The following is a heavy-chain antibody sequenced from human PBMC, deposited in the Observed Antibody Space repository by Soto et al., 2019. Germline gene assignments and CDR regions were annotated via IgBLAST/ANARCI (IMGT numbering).Heavy chain of an antibody. J-gene: IGHJ4*02. D-gene: IGHD3-10*01. CDR3: ARAFRGGDY. CDR1: GGSISGYY. Sequence: PSETLSLTCTVSGGSISGYYWTWIRQPPGKGLEWIGYIYYSGSTNYNPSLKSRVTMSVDTSKEQLSLKLRSVTAADTAVYYCARAFRGGDYWGQGTLVTVSS. CDR2: IYYSGST. V-gene: IGHV4-59*01.